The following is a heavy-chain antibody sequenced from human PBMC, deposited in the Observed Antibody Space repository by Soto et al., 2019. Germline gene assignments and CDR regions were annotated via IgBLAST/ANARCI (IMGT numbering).Heavy chain of an antibody. J-gene: IGHJ3*02. Sequence: EVQLVESGGGLVQPGGSLRLSCAASGFTFSSYSMNWVRQAPGKGLEWVLYISSSSSTIYYADSVKGRFTISRDNAKNALYLQMNILRDEDTAVYYCAREMITYYYDSSGYFRLSAFDIWGQGTMVTVSS. V-gene: IGHV3-48*02. CDR3: AREMITYYYDSSGYFRLSAFDI. CDR1: GFTFSSYS. D-gene: IGHD3-22*01. CDR2: ISSSSSTI.